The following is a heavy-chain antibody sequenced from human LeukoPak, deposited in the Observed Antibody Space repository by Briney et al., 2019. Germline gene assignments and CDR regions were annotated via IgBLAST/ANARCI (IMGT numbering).Heavy chain of an antibody. D-gene: IGHD3-9*01. V-gene: IGHV4-34*01. CDR2: INHSGST. Sequence: SETLSLTCAVYGGSFSGYYWSWIRQPPGKGLEWIGEINHSGSTNYNPSLKSRVTISVDMSKNQFSLKLSSVTAADTAVYYCARGGDILAKTNFDYWGQGTLVTVSS. CDR1: GGSFSGYY. CDR3: ARGGDILAKTNFDY. J-gene: IGHJ4*02.